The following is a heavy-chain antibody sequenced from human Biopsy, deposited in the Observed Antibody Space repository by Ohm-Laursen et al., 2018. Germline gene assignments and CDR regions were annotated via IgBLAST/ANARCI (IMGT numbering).Heavy chain of an antibody. D-gene: IGHD3-10*01. Sequence: GQTLSLTCAASGFTFSVNAMTWVRQAPGRGLEWVSGITGSGATTYYADSVKGRFTISRDNSKNTLYLQMNNLRAEDTAVYFCTKPYPLVRGVQRTDYWGQGTLVTVSS. CDR1: GFTFSVNA. J-gene: IGHJ4*02. V-gene: IGHV3-23*01. CDR2: ITGSGATT. CDR3: TKPYPLVRGVQRTDY.